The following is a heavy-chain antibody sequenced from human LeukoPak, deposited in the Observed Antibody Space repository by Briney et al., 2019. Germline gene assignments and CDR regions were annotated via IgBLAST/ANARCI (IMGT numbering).Heavy chain of an antibody. CDR2: IYSSDNT. D-gene: IGHD6-19*01. CDR1: GFTVSYNY. CDR3: ARGITNIAVGDY. Sequence: GGSLRLSCAASGFTVSYNYMSWVRKAPGKGLDWVSIIYSSDNTYYADSVKGRFTISRDNSKNTLFLQMNGLRAEDTAVYYCARGITNIAVGDYWGQGTLVTVSS. V-gene: IGHV3-53*01. J-gene: IGHJ4*02.